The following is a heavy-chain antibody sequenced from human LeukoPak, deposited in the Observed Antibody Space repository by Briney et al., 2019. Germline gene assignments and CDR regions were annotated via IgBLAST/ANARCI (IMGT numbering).Heavy chain of an antibody. CDR2: ISAYNGNT. V-gene: IGHV1-18*01. CDR1: GYTFTSYG. CDR3: ARDPRAVQLATTRYFDY. D-gene: IGHD6-13*01. Sequence: GASVKVSCKASGYTFTSYGISWVRQAPGQGLEWMGWISAYNGNTNYAQKLQGRVTMTTDTSTSTAYMELRSLRSDDTAVYYCARDPRAVQLATTRYFDYWGQGTLVTVSS. J-gene: IGHJ4*02.